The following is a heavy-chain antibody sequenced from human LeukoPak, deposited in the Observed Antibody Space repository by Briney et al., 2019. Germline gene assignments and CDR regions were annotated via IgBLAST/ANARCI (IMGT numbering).Heavy chain of an antibody. CDR1: GYTFTGYY. J-gene: IGHJ5*02. Sequence: ASVKVSCEASGYTFTGYYMHWVRQAPGQGLEWMGWINPNSGNTGYAQKFQGRVTMTRNTSISTAYMELSSLRSEDTAVYYCARGTFNQFDPWGQGTLVTVSS. CDR3: ARGTFNQFDP. CDR2: INPNSGNT. V-gene: IGHV1-8*02. D-gene: IGHD3-3*02.